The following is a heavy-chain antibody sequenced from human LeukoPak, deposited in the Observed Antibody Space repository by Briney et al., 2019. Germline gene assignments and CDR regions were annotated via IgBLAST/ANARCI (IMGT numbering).Heavy chain of an antibody. CDR3: ARDSRIAAAALFDY. CDR2: ISAYNGNT. CDR1: GYTFTSYG. J-gene: IGHJ4*02. V-gene: IGHV1-18*01. D-gene: IGHD6-13*01. Sequence: VASVKVSCKASGYTFTSYGISWVRQAPGQGLEWMGWISAYNGNTNYAQKLQGRVTMTTDTSTSTAYMELRSLRSDDTAVYYCARDSRIAAAALFDYWGQGTLVTVSS.